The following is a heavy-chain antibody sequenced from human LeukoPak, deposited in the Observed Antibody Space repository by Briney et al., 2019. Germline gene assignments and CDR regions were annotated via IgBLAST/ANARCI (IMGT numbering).Heavy chain of an antibody. J-gene: IGHJ4*02. D-gene: IGHD3-10*01. CDR2: ISWNSGSI. CDR3: AKDIGWFGELLSPYFDY. CDR1: GFTFDDYA. V-gene: IGHV3-9*01. Sequence: GGSLRLSCAASGFTFDDYAIHWVRQAPGKGLEWVSGISWNSGSIGYADSVKGRFTISRDNAKNSLYLQMNSLRAEDTALYYCAKDIGWFGELLSPYFDYWGQGNLVTVSS.